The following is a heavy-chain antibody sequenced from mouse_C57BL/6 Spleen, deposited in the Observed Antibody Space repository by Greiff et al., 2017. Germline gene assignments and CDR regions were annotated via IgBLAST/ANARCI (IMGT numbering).Heavy chain of an antibody. CDR2: INPGNGGT. CDR3: AREGGNGGGLDY. V-gene: IGHV1-18*01. Sequence: EVQLQQSGAELVKPGASVKIPCKASGYTFTDYDMDWVKQSPGKGLEWIGDINPGNGGTNYTEKFKGKATLTGDKSSSTVYLQIPSLTSEDTAVYYWAREGGNGGGLDYWGQGTTVTVSS. J-gene: IGHJ4*01. CDR1: GYTFTDYD.